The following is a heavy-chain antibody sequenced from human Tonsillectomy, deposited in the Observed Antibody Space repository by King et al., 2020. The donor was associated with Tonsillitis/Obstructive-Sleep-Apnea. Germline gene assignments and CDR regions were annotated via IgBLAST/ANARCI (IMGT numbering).Heavy chain of an antibody. CDR3: ARLGREWSSSPQGDFDY. CDR1: GYSFTNYW. Sequence: DVQLVESGAEVKKPGESLKISCKGSGYSFTNYWIGWVRQMPGKGLEWMGIIYPGDSDTRYSPSFQGQVTISADKSISTAYLQWSSLKASDTAMYYCARLGREWSSSPQGDFDYWGQGTLVTVSS. D-gene: IGHD6-6*01. CDR2: IYPGDSDT. J-gene: IGHJ4*02. V-gene: IGHV5-51*01.